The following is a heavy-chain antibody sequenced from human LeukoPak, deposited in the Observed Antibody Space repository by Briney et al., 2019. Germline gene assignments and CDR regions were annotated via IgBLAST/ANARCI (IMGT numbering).Heavy chain of an antibody. V-gene: IGHV3-23*01. J-gene: IGHJ4*02. CDR2: ICGGGDTT. Sequence: GGSLRLSCAASGFTFSIYAMSWVRLAPGKGLEWVSSICGGGDTTYYADSVKGRFTISRATSKNTLYLQMDGLRAEDMATYYCAKGRGGSCYSGLDSWGQGTLVTVSS. CDR1: GFTFSIYA. CDR3: AKGRGGSCYSGLDS. D-gene: IGHD2-15*01.